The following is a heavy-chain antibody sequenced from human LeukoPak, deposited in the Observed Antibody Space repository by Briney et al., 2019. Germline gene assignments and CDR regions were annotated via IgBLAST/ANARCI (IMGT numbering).Heavy chain of an antibody. CDR3: ARSPAAGTATYYYYMDV. Sequence: SETLSLTCAVSGGSISSSNWWGWVRQPPGRGLECIGEIHHSGTTNYNPSLKSRVTISVDKSKNQFSLKLSSVTAADTAVYYCARSPAAGTATYYYYMDVWGKGTTVTISS. D-gene: IGHD6-19*01. CDR1: GGSISSSNW. CDR2: IHHSGTT. J-gene: IGHJ6*03. V-gene: IGHV4-4*02.